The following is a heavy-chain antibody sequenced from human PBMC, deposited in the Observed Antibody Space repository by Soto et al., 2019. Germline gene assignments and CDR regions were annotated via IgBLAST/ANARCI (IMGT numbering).Heavy chain of an antibody. CDR1: GCSISSYY. CDR2: IYYSGST. Sequence: SETLSLTCTVSGCSISSYYWSWIRQPPGKGLEWIGYIYYSGSTNYNPSLKSRVTISVDTSKNQFSLKLSSVTAADTAVYYCARDYGDYFDYWGQGTLVTVSS. CDR3: ARDYGDYFDY. J-gene: IGHJ4*02. D-gene: IGHD4-17*01. V-gene: IGHV4-59*01.